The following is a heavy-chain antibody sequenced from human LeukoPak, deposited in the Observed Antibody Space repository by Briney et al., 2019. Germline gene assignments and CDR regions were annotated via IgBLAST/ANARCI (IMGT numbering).Heavy chain of an antibody. CDR1: GYSISSGYY. Sequence: SETLSLTCTVSGYSISSGYYWGWIRQPPGKGLEWIGSIYHSGSTNYNPSLKSRVTISVDTSKNQFSLKLSSVTAADTAVYYCARGSYFSSTSCYKVPRWFDPWGQGTLVTVSS. J-gene: IGHJ5*02. D-gene: IGHD2-2*01. CDR2: IYHSGST. V-gene: IGHV4-38-2*02. CDR3: ARGSYFSSTSCYKVPRWFDP.